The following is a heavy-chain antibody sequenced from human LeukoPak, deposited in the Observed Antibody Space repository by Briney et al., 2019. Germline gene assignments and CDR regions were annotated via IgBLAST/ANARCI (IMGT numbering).Heavy chain of an antibody. V-gene: IGHV4-34*01. CDR1: GGSFSGYY. Sequence: PSETLSLTCAVYGGSFSGYYWSWIRQPPGKGLEWIGEINHSGSTNYNPSLKSRVTISVDTSKNQFSLKLSSVTAADTAVYYCARGYYSSWYDYYYYYGMDVWGQGTTVTVSS. D-gene: IGHD6-13*01. CDR3: ARGYYSSWYDYYYYYGMDV. J-gene: IGHJ6*02. CDR2: INHSGST.